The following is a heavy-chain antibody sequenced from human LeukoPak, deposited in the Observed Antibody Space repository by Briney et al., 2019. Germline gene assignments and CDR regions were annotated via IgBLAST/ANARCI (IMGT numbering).Heavy chain of an antibody. J-gene: IGHJ4*02. Sequence: GGSLRLSCAASGFTFSDYSMNWVRQAPGKGLEWVAYISSGGSTIYYADSVKGRFTISRDNAKNSLYLQMNSLRAEDTAVYYCARDTTVDYWGQGTLVTVSS. CDR1: GFTFSDYS. CDR3: ARDTTVDY. CDR2: ISSGGSTI. D-gene: IGHD1-1*01. V-gene: IGHV3-48*04.